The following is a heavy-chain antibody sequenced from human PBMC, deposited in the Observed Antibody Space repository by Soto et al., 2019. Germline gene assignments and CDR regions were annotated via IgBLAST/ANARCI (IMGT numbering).Heavy chain of an antibody. V-gene: IGHV1-69*01. Sequence: QVQLVQSGAEVKKPGSSVKVSCKASGGTFSSYAISWVRQAPGQGLEWMGGIIPISGTAIYAQKFQCRVTITADESTSTAYMELSSLRSEDTAVYYCARSQGSSTSLEIYYYYYYGMDVWGQGTTVTVSS. CDR2: IIPISGTA. J-gene: IGHJ6*02. CDR1: GGTFSSYA. CDR3: ARSQGSSTSLEIYYYYYYGMDV. D-gene: IGHD2-2*01.